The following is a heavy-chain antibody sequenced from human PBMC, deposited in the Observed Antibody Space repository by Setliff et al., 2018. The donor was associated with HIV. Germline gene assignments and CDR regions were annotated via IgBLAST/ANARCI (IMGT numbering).Heavy chain of an antibody. CDR3: ARGSRGDGAAFDI. D-gene: IGHD3-10*01. V-gene: IGHV4-59*08. J-gene: IGHJ3*02. CDR2: IYYSGTT. Sequence: SETLSLTCTVSGGSISSYYWSWFRQPPGKGLEWIAYIYYSGTTNCNPSLTSRVTISVDTSKNEFSLKLNSVTAADTAVYYCARGSRGDGAAFDIWGQGTMVTVSS. CDR1: GGSISSYY.